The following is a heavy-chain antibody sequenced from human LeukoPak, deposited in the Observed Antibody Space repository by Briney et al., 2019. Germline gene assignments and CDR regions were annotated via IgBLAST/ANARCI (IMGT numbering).Heavy chain of an antibody. CDR1: GGSISSYY. Sequence: SETLSLTCTVSGGSISSYYWSWIRPPPAKGLEWIGYIYYSGSTNYNPSLKSRVTISVDTSKNQFSLKLSSVPAADTAVYYCARGRPRFDYWGQGTLVTVSS. CDR3: ARGRPRFDY. J-gene: IGHJ4*02. CDR2: IYYSGST. V-gene: IGHV4-59*01.